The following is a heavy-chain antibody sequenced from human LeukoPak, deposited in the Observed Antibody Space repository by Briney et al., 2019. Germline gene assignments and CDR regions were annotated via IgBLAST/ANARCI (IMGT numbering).Heavy chain of an antibody. CDR1: GFTFSSHT. J-gene: IGHJ4*02. CDR2: IGGSGGRT. CDR3: VRDTGVSAYNDY. V-gene: IGHV3-23*01. D-gene: IGHD2-8*02. Sequence: PGGSLRLSCAPSGFTFSSHTMNWVRQAPGKGLEWVSAIGGSGGRTDYADAVKGRFTISRDNSRNTLYLQMTSLRAEDTAVYYCVRDTGVSAYNDYWGQGTLVTVSS.